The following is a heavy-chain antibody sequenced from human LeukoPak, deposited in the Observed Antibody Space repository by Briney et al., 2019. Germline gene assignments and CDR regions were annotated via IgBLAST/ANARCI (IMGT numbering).Heavy chain of an antibody. CDR2: ISGSGGRT. CDR1: GFTFSSYA. Sequence: GGSLRLSCAASGFTFSSYAMSWVRQAPGKGLEWVSAISGSGGRTDYADCVKGRFTIYRDNSKNTLYLQMNSLRAEDTAVYYCAKDLFAVTTATDYWGQGTLVTVSS. CDR3: AKDLFAVTTATDY. D-gene: IGHD1-14*01. V-gene: IGHV3-23*01. J-gene: IGHJ4*02.